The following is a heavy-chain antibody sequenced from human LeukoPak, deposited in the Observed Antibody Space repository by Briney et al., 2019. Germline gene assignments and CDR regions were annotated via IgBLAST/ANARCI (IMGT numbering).Heavy chain of an antibody. J-gene: IGHJ4*02. CDR3: VRAVYSSILYYFDY. CDR1: GGTFNSYA. Sequence: SVKVSCKASGGTFNSYAIRWVRQAPGQGLEWMGGIIPIFGTANSAQKFQGRVTITADESTSTAYMELSSLRSGHTAVYYCVRAVYSSILYYFDYWGQGTLVTVSS. V-gene: IGHV1-69*13. CDR2: IIPIFGTA. D-gene: IGHD6-13*01.